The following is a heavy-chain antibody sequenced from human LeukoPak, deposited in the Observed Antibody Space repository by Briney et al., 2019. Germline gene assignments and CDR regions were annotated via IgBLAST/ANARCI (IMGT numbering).Heavy chain of an antibody. CDR1: GGSISSSSYY. CDR2: IYYSGST. CDR3: ARHVRTSAYSV. D-gene: IGHD3-22*01. Sequence: KPSETLSLTCTVSGGSISSSSYYWGWIRQPPGKGLEWIGSIYYSGSTWYNPSLKSRVSISVDTSKNQFSLELPSVTAADTAVYYCARHVRTSAYSVWDQGTLVTVSS. V-gene: IGHV4-39*01. J-gene: IGHJ4*02.